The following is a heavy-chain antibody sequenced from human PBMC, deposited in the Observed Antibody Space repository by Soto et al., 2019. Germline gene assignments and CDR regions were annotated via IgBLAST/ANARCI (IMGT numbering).Heavy chain of an antibody. CDR3: ARDFSIVVVPAAYNWFDP. CDR2: INPNSGGT. D-gene: IGHD2-2*01. J-gene: IGHJ5*02. V-gene: IGHV1-2*02. Sequence: GASVKVSCKASGYTFTGYYMHWVRQAPGQGLEWMGWINPNSGGTNYAQKFQGRVTMTRDTSISTAYMELSRLRSDDTAVYYCARDFSIVVVPAAYNWFDPWGQGTLVTV. CDR1: GYTFTGYY.